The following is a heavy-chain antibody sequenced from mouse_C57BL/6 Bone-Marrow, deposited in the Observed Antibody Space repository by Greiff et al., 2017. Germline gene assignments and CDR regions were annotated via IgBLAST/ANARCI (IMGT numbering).Heavy chain of an antibody. J-gene: IGHJ3*01. CDR3: ARPRDYDVAWFAY. Sequence: DVQLVESGGGLVKPGGSLKLSCAASGFTFSSYAMSWVRQTPEKRLEWVATISDGGSYTYYPNNVKGRFTISRDNAKHNLYLQMSHLKSEDTAMYYCARPRDYDVAWFAYWGQGTLVTVSA. CDR1: GFTFSSYA. V-gene: IGHV5-4*01. D-gene: IGHD2-4*01. CDR2: ISDGGSYT.